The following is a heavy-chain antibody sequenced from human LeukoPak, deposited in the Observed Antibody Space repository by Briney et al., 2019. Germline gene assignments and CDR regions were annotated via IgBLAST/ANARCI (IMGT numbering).Heavy chain of an antibody. J-gene: IGHJ6*02. CDR3: ARARFELNYYYYYGMDV. D-gene: IGHD3-10*01. V-gene: IGHV4-34*01. Sequence: SETLSLTCAVYGGSFSGYYWSWIRQPPGKGLEWIGEINHSGSTNYNPSLKSRVTISVDTSKNQFSLKLSSVTAADTAVYYCARARFELNYYYYYGMDVWGQGTTVTVSS. CDR2: INHSGST. CDR1: GGSFSGYY.